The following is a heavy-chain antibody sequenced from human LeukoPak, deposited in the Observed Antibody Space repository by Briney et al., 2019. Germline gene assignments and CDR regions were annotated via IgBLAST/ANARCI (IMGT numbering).Heavy chain of an antibody. J-gene: IGHJ6*02. V-gene: IGHV3-9*01. D-gene: IGHD3-3*02. Sequence: PGGSLRLSCAASGFTFDDYAMHWVRHAPGKGLEWVSGISWNSGSIGYADSVKGRFTISRDNAKNSLYLQMNSLRAEDTALYYCAKDPFPHPRYGMDVWGQGTTVTVSS. CDR2: ISWNSGSI. CDR1: GFTFDDYA. CDR3: AKDPFPHPRYGMDV.